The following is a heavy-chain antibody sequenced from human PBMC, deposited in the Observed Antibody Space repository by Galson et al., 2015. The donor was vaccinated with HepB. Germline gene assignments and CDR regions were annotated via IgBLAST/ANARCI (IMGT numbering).Heavy chain of an antibody. D-gene: IGHD4-11*01. J-gene: IGHJ5*02. Sequence: SVKVSCKASGYIFTGFAIHWVRQAPGQTLEWMGWINPGNGNTKSSQKFQGRVTITRDTSASTAYMELSSLKSEDTAVYYCARSMYSIYGFAPWGQGTLVTVSS. CDR3: ARSMYSIYGFAP. CDR2: INPGNGNT. CDR1: GYIFTGFA. V-gene: IGHV1-3*01.